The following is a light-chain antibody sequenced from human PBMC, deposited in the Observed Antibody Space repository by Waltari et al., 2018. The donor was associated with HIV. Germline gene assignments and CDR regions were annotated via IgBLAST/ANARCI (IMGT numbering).Light chain of an antibody. CDR3: SSYTSSSTLYVV. V-gene: IGLV2-14*01. CDR2: EVS. Sequence: QSALTQPASVSGSPGQSITISCTGTSSDVGGYNYVSWYQQHPGKAPKLMIYEVSKRPSGVSNRFACSKSGNTASLTISGLQAEDEADYYCSSYTSSSTLYVVFGGGTKLTVL. J-gene: IGLJ2*01. CDR1: SSDVGGYNY.